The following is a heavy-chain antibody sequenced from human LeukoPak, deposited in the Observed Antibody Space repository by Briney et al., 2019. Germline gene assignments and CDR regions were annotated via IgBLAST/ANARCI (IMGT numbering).Heavy chain of an antibody. J-gene: IGHJ4*02. D-gene: IGHD2-15*01. CDR3: ARGYCSGGSCYSGFDY. CDR1: GGSLSSSSYY. V-gene: IGHV4-39*01. CDR2: IYYSGST. Sequence: SETLSLTCTVSGGSLSSSSYYWGWLRQPPGTGLEWIGSIYYSGSTYYNPSLKSRVTISVDTSKNQFSLKLSSVTAADTAVYYCARGYCSGGSCYSGFDYWGQGTLVTVSS.